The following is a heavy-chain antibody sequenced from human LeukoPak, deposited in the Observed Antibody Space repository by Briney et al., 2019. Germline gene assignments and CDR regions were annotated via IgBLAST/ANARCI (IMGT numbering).Heavy chain of an antibody. CDR1: GLIFSTYW. CDR2: IKQDGSEK. D-gene: IGHD3-10*01. CDR3: ARDKSAGADTGSSFYY. Sequence: GGSLRLSCEVSGLIFSTYWMTWVRQAPGKGLEWVASIKQDGSEKYYVDSVKGRFTFSRDNAKNSLYLQMDSLRAEDTAVYYCARDKSAGADTGSSFYYWGQGALVTVSS. J-gene: IGHJ4*02. V-gene: IGHV3-7*03.